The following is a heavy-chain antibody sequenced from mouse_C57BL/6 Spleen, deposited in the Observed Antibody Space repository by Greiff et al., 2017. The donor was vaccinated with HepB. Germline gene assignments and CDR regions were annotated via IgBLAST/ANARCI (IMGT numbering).Heavy chain of an antibody. J-gene: IGHJ4*01. CDR3: ARRGILEIYCSNLRGAMDY. CDR1: GYTFTGYW. D-gene: IGHD2-5*01. V-gene: IGHV1-9*01. Sequence: QVQLQQSGAELMKPGASVKLSCKATGYTFTGYWIEWVKQRPGHGLEWIGEILPGSGSTNYNEKFKGKATFTADTSSNTAYMQLSSLTTEDSAIYYCARRGILEIYCSNLRGAMDYWGQGTSVTVSS. CDR2: ILPGSGST.